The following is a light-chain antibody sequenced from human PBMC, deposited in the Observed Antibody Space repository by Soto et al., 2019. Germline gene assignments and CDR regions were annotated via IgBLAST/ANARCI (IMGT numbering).Light chain of an antibody. V-gene: IGLV2-14*03. CDR3: SSYTSYTAV. CDR1: SSDIGSY. J-gene: IGLJ2*01. Sequence: QSALTQPASVSGSPGQSITLSCTGISSDIGSYVSWYQQYPGKAPKLMTYDVSHRPSGVSNRFSGSKSGNTASLTISGLQAEDEADYYCSSYTSYTAVFGGGTKLTVL. CDR2: DVS.